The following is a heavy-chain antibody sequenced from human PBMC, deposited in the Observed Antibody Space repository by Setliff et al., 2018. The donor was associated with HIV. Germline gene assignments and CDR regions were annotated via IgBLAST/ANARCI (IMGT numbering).Heavy chain of an antibody. CDR3: ARDPSGHSYGHYFDL. V-gene: IGHV1-69*10. Sequence: GASVKVSCKASGNTFNIYAISWVRQAPGHGPEWVGGLSPIRSIANYAQKFQGRVTITADKSRSTAYMELSSLTSEDTAVYYCARDPSGHSYGHYFDLWGQGTLVTVSS. J-gene: IGHJ4*02. CDR1: GNTFNIYA. CDR2: LSPIRSIA. D-gene: IGHD5-18*01.